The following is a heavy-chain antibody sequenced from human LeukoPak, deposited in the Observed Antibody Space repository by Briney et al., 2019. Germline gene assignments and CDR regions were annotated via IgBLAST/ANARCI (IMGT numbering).Heavy chain of an antibody. D-gene: IGHD6-19*01. CDR3: ARDGFMWLVGCYFDY. Sequence: GGSLRLSCAASGFTFSSYWMSWVRQAPGKGLEWVANIKQDGSEKYYVDSVKGRFTISRDNAKNSLYLQMNSLRAEDTAVYYCARDGFMWLVGCYFDYWGQGTLVTVSS. V-gene: IGHV3-7*01. CDR2: IKQDGSEK. J-gene: IGHJ4*02. CDR1: GFTFSSYW.